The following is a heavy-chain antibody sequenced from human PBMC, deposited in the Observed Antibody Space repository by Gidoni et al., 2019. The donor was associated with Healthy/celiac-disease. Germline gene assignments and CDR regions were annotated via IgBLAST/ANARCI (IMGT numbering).Heavy chain of an antibody. CDR1: GFTFSSYA. Sequence: EVQLLESGGGLVQPGGSLRLSCAASGFTFSSYAMRWVRQAPGKGLEWVSAISGSGGSTYYADSMKGRFTISRDNSKNTLYLQMNSLRAEDTAVYYCAKAVGGFIAALVPGDYWGQGTLVTASS. CDR3: AKAVGGFIAALVPGDY. V-gene: IGHV3-23*01. D-gene: IGHD6-6*01. CDR2: ISGSGGST. J-gene: IGHJ4*02.